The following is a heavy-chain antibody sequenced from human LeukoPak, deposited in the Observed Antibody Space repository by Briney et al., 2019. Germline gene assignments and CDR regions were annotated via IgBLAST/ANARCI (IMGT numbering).Heavy chain of an antibody. V-gene: IGHV4-39*01. D-gene: IGHD6-13*01. CDR3: ARRPRAAAGTGLFGY. Sequence: SETLSLTCTVSGGSISSSSYYWGWIRQPPGKGPEWIGSIYYSGSTYYNPSLKSRVTISVDTPKNQFSLKLSSVTAADTAVYYCARRPRAAAGTGLFGYWGQGTLVTVSS. CDR1: GGSISSSSYY. CDR2: IYYSGST. J-gene: IGHJ4*02.